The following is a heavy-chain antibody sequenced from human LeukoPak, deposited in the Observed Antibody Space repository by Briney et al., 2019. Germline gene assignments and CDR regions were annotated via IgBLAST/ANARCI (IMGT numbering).Heavy chain of an antibody. V-gene: IGHV3-21*01. CDR2: ISSSSSYI. J-gene: IGHJ4*02. Sequence: SGGSLRLSCAASGLTFSSYSMNWVRQAPGKGLEWVSSISSSSSYIYYADSVKGRFTISRDNSKNTLYLQMNSLRAEDTAVYYRARVHGSSWHHYFDYWGQGTLVTVSS. D-gene: IGHD6-13*01. CDR1: GLTFSSYS. CDR3: ARVHGSSWHHYFDY.